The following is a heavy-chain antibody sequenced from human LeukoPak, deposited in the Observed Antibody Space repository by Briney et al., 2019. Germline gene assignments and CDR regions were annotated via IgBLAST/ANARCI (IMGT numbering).Heavy chain of an antibody. CDR1: GGSISSSSYY. Sequence: PETLSLTCTVSGGSISSSSYYWGWIRQPPGKGLEWIGSIYYSGSTYYNPSLKSRVTISVDTSKNQFSLKLSSVTAADTAVYYCARHTPYYYYYMDVWGKGTTVTVSS. J-gene: IGHJ6*03. CDR2: IYYSGST. CDR3: ARHTPYYYYYMDV. V-gene: IGHV4-39*01.